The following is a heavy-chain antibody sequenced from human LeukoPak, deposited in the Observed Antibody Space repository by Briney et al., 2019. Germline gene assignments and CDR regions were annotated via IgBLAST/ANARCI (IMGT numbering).Heavy chain of an antibody. Sequence: ASVKVSCKASGYTFTSYYMHWVRQAPGQGLEWMGIINPNSGGTNYAQKFQGRVTMTRDTSISTAYMELSSLRSEDTAVYYCATGATGFDYWGQGTLVTVSS. V-gene: IGHV1-2*02. J-gene: IGHJ4*02. CDR3: ATGATGFDY. CDR1: GYTFTSYY. CDR2: INPNSGGT.